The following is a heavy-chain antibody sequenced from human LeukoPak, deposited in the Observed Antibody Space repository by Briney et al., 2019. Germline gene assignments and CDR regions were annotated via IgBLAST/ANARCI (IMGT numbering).Heavy chain of an antibody. CDR1: GCTFTSYG. D-gene: IGHD3-3*01. V-gene: IGHV1-18*01. J-gene: IGHJ4*02. CDR3: ARGDDFWSGYFQTPMDY. Sequence: ASVKVSCKASGCTFTSYGISWVRQAPGQGLEWMGWISAYNGNTNYAQKLQGRVTMTTDTSTSTAYMELRSLRSDDTAVYYCARGDDFWSGYFQTPMDYWGQGTLVTVSS. CDR2: ISAYNGNT.